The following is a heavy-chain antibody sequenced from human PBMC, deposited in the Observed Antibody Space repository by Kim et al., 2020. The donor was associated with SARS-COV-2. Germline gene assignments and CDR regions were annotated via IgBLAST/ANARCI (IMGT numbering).Heavy chain of an antibody. D-gene: IGHD2-15*01. CDR1: GFTFSSYG. Sequence: GGSLRLSCAASGFTFSSYGMHWVRQAPGKGLEWVAVISYDGSNKYYADSVKGRFTISRDNSKNTLYLQMNSLRAEDTAVYYCAKSADIVVVVAATPFDY. CDR3: AKSADIVVVVAATPFDY. CDR2: ISYDGSNK. J-gene: IGHJ4*01. V-gene: IGHV3-30*18.